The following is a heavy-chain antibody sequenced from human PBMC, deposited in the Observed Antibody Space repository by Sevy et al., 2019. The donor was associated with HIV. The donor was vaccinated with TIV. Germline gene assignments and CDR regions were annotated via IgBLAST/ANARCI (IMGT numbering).Heavy chain of an antibody. CDR2: IYSGGST. Sequence: GGSLRLSCAASGFTVSSNYMSWVRQAPGKGLEWVSVIYSGGSTYYAESVKGRFTISRDNSKNTLYLQMNSLRAEDTAVYYCARENGDTRWGAFDIWGQGTMVTVSS. V-gene: IGHV3-53*01. CDR3: ARENGDTRWGAFDI. J-gene: IGHJ3*02. D-gene: IGHD4-17*01. CDR1: GFTVSSNY.